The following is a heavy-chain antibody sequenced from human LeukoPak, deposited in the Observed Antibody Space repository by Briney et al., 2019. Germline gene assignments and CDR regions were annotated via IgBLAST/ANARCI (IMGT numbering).Heavy chain of an antibody. CDR1: GGSITSYY. J-gene: IGHJ6*03. CDR3: ARTRSTSWYYYYYMDV. CDR2: IYITGST. D-gene: IGHD2-2*01. Sequence: SETLSLTCTVSGGSITSYYWSWIRQSAGKGLEWIGRIYITGSTTYNPSLKSRVTISVDTSKNQFSLKLSSVTAADTAVYYCARTRSTSWYYYYYMDVWGKGTTVTVSS. V-gene: IGHV4-4*07.